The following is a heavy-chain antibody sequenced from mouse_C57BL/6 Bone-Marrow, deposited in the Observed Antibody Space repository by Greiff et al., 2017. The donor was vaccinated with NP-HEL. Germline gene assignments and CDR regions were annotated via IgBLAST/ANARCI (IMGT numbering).Heavy chain of an antibody. V-gene: IGHV1-50*01. Sequence: QVQLQQPGAELVKPGASVKLSCKASGYTFTSYWMQWVKQRPGQGLEWIGEIDPSDSYTNYNQKFKGKATLTVDTSSSTAYMQLSSLTSEDSAVYYCSRGAWFAYWCQGTLVTVSA. J-gene: IGHJ3*01. CDR3: SRGAWFAY. CDR1: GYTFTSYW. CDR2: IDPSDSYT.